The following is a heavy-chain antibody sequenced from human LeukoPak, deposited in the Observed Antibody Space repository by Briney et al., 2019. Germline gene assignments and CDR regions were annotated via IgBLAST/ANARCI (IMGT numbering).Heavy chain of an antibody. Sequence: SQTLSLTCTVSGGSISSGSYYWSWIRQPAGKGLEWIGRIYTSGSTNYNPSLKSRVTISVDTSKNQFSLKLSSVTAADTAVYYCAYSVSNYPSFDYWGQGTLVTVSS. V-gene: IGHV4-61*02. D-gene: IGHD4-11*01. CDR2: IYTSGST. J-gene: IGHJ4*02. CDR1: GGSISSGSYY. CDR3: AYSVSNYPSFDY.